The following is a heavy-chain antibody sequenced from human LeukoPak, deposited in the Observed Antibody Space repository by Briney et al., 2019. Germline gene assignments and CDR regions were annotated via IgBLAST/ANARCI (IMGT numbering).Heavy chain of an antibody. Sequence: ESLKIYRKGFGYSLRRCWFSLVLQMPGKRVERMGKIDPSDSYTNYSPSFQGHVTISADKSISTAYLQWSSLKASDTAMHYCARHLAWTWDWFDSWGQGTLVTVSS. CDR1: GYSLRRCW. V-gene: IGHV5-10-1*01. CDR3: ARHLAWTWDWFDS. D-gene: IGHD3/OR15-3a*01. CDR2: IDPSDSYT. J-gene: IGHJ5*01.